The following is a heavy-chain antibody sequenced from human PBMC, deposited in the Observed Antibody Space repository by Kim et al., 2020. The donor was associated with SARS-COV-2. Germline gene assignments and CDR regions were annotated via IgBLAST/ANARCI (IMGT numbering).Heavy chain of an antibody. CDR1: GYTFTSYG. D-gene: IGHD3-22*01. CDR2: ISAYNGNT. CDR3: ARGIEWYYYDSSGYGGAHWFDP. J-gene: IGHJ5*02. Sequence: ASVKVSCKASGYTFTSYGISWVRQAPGQGLEWMGWISAYNGNTNYAQKLQGRVTMTTDTSTSTAYMELRSLRSDDTAVYYCARGIEWYYYDSSGYGGAHWFDPWGQGTLVTVSS. V-gene: IGHV1-18*04.